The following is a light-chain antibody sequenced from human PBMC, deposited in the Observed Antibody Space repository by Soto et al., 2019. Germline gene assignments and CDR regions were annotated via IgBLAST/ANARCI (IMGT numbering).Light chain of an antibody. J-gene: IGKJ3*01. CDR2: DAS. V-gene: IGKV1-33*01. CDR3: HHHNKLPLT. CDR1: QDISNY. Sequence: DIQMTQSPSSLSASVGDRVTITCQASQDISNYLNWFQQKPGKAPKLLIYDASNLETEVPSSFSGSGSGTQFTFTISSLQPEDVVTYYGHHHNKLPLTVGPGTKGDFK.